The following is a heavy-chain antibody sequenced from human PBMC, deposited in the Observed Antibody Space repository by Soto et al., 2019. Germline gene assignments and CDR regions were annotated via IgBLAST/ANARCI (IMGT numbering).Heavy chain of an antibody. CDR1: VLTLSMYS. D-gene: IGHD2-21*02. V-gene: IGHV3-7*03. J-gene: IGHJ6*02. Sequence: GGSLRLACEVSVLTLSMYSMTWVRQAPGKGLEWVAKIPQEGSDGHYVDSVKGRFTISRDNAKNSVYLQMNSLRAEDTAVYYCARDQLILPAHDFFYGSYVWGQGAKVTVSS. CDR3: ARDQLILPAHDFFYGSYV. CDR2: IPQEGSDG.